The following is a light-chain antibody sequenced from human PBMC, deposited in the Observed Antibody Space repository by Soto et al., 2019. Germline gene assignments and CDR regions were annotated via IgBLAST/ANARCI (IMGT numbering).Light chain of an antibody. CDR3: QQYGSSPPIT. V-gene: IGKV3-20*01. CDR2: GAS. CDR1: QNIGTY. J-gene: IGKJ5*01. Sequence: EIVLTQSPATLSLFPGGRATLSCRASQNIGTYLTWYQQKPGQAPRLLIYGASDRATGIPARFSGSGSGTDFTLTISRLEPEDFAVYYCQQYGSSPPITFGQGTRLEI.